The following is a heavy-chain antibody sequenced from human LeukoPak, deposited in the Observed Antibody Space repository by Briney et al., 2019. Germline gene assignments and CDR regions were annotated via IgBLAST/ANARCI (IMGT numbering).Heavy chain of an antibody. CDR3: AKDIGESGSYYYYYYMDV. CDR1: GFTFDDYA. Sequence: PGGSLRLSCATSGFTFDDYAMHWVRQTPGKGLEWVSGISWNSGAIGYADSVKGRFTISRDNAKNSLYLQMNSLRAEDTALYYCAKDIGESGSYYYYYYMDVWGKGTTVTVSS. CDR2: ISWNSGAI. V-gene: IGHV3-9*01. D-gene: IGHD1-26*01. J-gene: IGHJ6*03.